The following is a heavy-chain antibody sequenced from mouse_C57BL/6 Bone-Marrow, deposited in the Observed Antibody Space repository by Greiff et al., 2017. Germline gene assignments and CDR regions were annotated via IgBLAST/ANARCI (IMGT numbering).Heavy chain of an antibody. CDR3: ARHHYYGSSHWYFDV. V-gene: IGHV5-15*01. D-gene: IGHD1-1*01. CDR2: ISNLAYSI. CDR1: GFTFSDYG. Sequence: EVKLVESGGGLVQPGGSLKLSCAASGFTFSDYGMAWVRQAPRKGPEWVAFISNLAYSIYYADTVTGRFTISRENAKNTLYLEMSSLRSEDTAMYYCARHHYYGSSHWYFDVWGTGTTVTVSS. J-gene: IGHJ1*03.